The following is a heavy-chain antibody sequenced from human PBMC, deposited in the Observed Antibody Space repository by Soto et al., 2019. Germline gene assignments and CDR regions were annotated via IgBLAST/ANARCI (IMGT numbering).Heavy chain of an antibody. Sequence: GGSLRLFCAASGFTLTTYTMNWVRQAPGMGLEWVSSINGRGNYKYYTDSVEGRFTISRDNAQNSLYLQMNSLRAEDTAVYYCAREDGVVGATSAFDYWGQGTLVTAPQ. CDR1: GFTLTTYT. D-gene: IGHD1-26*01. V-gene: IGHV3-21*01. J-gene: IGHJ4*02. CDR2: INGRGNYK. CDR3: AREDGVVGATSAFDY.